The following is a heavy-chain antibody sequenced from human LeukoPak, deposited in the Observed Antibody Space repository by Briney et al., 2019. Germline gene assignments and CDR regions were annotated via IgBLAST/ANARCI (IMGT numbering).Heavy chain of an antibody. Sequence: GGSLRLSCAASGFTFSSYAMHWVRQAPGKGLEWVAVISYDGSNKYYADSVKGRFTISRDNPKNTLYLQMNSLRAEDTAVYYCARGDCGGDCYSIENFDYWGQGTLVTVSS. J-gene: IGHJ4*02. D-gene: IGHD2-21*02. CDR1: GFTFSSYA. CDR3: ARGDCGGDCYSIENFDY. CDR2: ISYDGSNK. V-gene: IGHV3-30-3*01.